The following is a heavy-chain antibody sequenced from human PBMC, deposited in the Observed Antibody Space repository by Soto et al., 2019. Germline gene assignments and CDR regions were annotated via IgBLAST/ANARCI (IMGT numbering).Heavy chain of an antibody. Sequence: SETLSLTCTVSGGSISSGGYYWTWIRQHPGKGLEWIGYIYYSGSTYYNPSLKSRVTISVDTSKNQFSLKLSSVTAADTAVYYCARERYDYGSGNYFDYWGQGTLVTVSS. D-gene: IGHD3-10*01. J-gene: IGHJ4*02. CDR1: GGSISSGGYY. CDR3: ARERYDYGSGNYFDY. CDR2: IYYSGST. V-gene: IGHV4-31*03.